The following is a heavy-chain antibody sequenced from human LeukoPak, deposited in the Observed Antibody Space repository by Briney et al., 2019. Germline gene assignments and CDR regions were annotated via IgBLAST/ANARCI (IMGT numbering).Heavy chain of an antibody. D-gene: IGHD1-26*01. Sequence: PGGSLRLSCAASGFTVSSNYMSWVRQAPGKGLEWVSVIYSGGSTYYADSVKGRFTISRDNSKNTLYLQMNSLRAEDTAVYYCATRNKYSGSYYYFDYWGQGTLVTVSS. CDR3: ATRNKYSGSYYYFDY. J-gene: IGHJ4*02. CDR2: IYSGGST. CDR1: GFTVSSNY. V-gene: IGHV3-53*01.